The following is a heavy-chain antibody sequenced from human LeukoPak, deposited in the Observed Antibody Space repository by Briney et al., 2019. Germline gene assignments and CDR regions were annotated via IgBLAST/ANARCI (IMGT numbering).Heavy chain of an antibody. J-gene: IGHJ6*02. Sequence: SETLSLTCAVYGGSFSGYYWSWIRQPPGKGLEWIGEINHSGSTNYNPSLKSRVTISVDTSKNQFSLKLSSVTAADTAVYYCARRPTVGPQRTHYYGMDVWGQGTTVTVSS. CDR1: GGSFSGYY. V-gene: IGHV4-34*01. CDR2: INHSGST. D-gene: IGHD1-26*01. CDR3: ARRPTVGPQRTHYYGMDV.